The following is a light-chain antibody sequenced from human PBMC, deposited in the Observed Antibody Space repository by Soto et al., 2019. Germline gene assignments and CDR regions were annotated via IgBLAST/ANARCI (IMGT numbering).Light chain of an antibody. Sequence: DIQMTQSPSSLSASVGDRVTITCRASQSISSYLNWYQQKPGKAPKLLIYAASSLQSGVPSRFSGSGSGTDFTLTISSLQPEDFATYYCQQSSSTPWTFGLGTKV. J-gene: IGKJ1*01. V-gene: IGKV1-39*01. CDR1: QSISSY. CDR2: AAS. CDR3: QQSSSTPWT.